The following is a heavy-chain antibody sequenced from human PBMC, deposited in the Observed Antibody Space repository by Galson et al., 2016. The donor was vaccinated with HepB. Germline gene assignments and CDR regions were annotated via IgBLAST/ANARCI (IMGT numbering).Heavy chain of an antibody. CDR3: TSVLNFLLFEY. D-gene: IGHD2/OR15-2a*01. Sequence: SLRLSCAASGFDFSNYVMHWVRQAPGKGLEWVSRLPTDEYPPTYAASVRGRFTIPRDNAKNPLYLQINSLRADETAGNYCTSVLNFLLFEYWGQGIPVTVSS. CDR1: GFDFSNYV. V-gene: IGHV3-74*03. J-gene: IGHJ4*02. CDR2: LPTDEYPP.